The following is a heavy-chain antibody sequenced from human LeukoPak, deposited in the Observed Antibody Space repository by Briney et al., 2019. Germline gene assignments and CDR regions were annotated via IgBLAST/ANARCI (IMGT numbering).Heavy chain of an antibody. D-gene: IGHD6-19*01. CDR1: GGSISRYY. CDR3: ARQAVADLYYFDY. CDR2: IYYSGST. Sequence: PSETLSLTCTVSGGSISRYYWSWIRQPPGKGLEWIGYIYYSGSTNYNPSLKSRVTISVDTSKNQFSLKLSSVTAADTAVYYCARQAVADLYYFDYWGQGTLVTVSS. V-gene: IGHV4-59*01. J-gene: IGHJ4*02.